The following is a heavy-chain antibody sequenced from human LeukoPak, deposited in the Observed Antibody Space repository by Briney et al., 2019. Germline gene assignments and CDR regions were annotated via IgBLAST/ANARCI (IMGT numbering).Heavy chain of an antibody. CDR3: ARGQQWLGNNWFDP. D-gene: IGHD6-19*01. CDR2: IYYSGST. CDR1: GGSISSYY. J-gene: IGHJ5*02. Sequence: SETLSLTCTVSGGSISSYYWSWIRQPPGKGLEWIGYIYYSGSTNYNPSLKSRVTISVDTSKNQFSLKLSSVTAADTAVYYCARGQQWLGNNWFDPWGQGTLVTVSS. V-gene: IGHV4-59*08.